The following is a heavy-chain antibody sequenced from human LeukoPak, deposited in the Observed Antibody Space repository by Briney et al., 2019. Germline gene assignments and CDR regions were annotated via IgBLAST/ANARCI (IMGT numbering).Heavy chain of an antibody. D-gene: IGHD3-10*01. V-gene: IGHV3-74*01. CDR1: GFTFSSYW. CDR2: INSDGSST. Sequence: GGSLRLSCAASGFTFSSYWMLWVRQAPGKGLVWVSRINSDGSSTSYADSVKGRFTISRDNAKNTLYLQMNSLRAEDTAVYYCARGGLLLWFGEPQALYYYYGMDVWGQGTTVTVSS. J-gene: IGHJ6*02. CDR3: ARGGLLLWFGEPQALYYYYGMDV.